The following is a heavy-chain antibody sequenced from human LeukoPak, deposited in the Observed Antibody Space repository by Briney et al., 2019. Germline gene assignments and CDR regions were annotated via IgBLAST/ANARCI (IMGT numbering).Heavy chain of an antibody. Sequence: PSETLSLTCTVSSGSISSSSYYWGWIRQPPGKGLEWIGSIYYSGSTYYNPSLKSRVTISVDTSKNQFSLKLSSVTAADTAVYYCARHRGIAVAAAPLDYWGQGTLVTVSS. CDR2: IYYSGST. D-gene: IGHD6-19*01. J-gene: IGHJ4*02. CDR3: ARHRGIAVAAAPLDY. V-gene: IGHV4-39*01. CDR1: SGSISSSSYY.